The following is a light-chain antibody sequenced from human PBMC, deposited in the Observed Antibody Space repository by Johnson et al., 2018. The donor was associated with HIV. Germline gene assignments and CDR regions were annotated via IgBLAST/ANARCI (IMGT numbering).Light chain of an antibody. V-gene: IGLV1-51*02. Sequence: QSVLTQPPSVSAAPGQKVAISCSGSSSNIGNNYVSWYQQLPGTAPKLLIYENDKRPSGIPDRFSGSKSGMSATLAITGLQTGDEADYFCGTWDNSLNVYVFGTATKVTVL. CDR3: GTWDNSLNVYV. CDR1: SSNIGNNY. J-gene: IGLJ1*01. CDR2: END.